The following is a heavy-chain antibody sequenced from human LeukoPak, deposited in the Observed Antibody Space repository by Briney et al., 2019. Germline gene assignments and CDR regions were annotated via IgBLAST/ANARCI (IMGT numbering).Heavy chain of an antibody. Sequence: SETLSLTCTVSGGSISSGGYYWSWIRQPPGKGLEWIGYIYHSGSTYYNPSLKSRVTISVDRSKNQFSLKLSSVTAADTAVYYCAREMVRGTIDYWGQGTLVTVSS. J-gene: IGHJ4*02. V-gene: IGHV4-30-2*01. CDR2: IYHSGST. D-gene: IGHD3-10*01. CDR1: GGSISSGGYY. CDR3: AREMVRGTIDY.